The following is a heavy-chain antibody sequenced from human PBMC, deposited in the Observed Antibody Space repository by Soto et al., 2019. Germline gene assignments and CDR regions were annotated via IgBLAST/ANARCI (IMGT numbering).Heavy chain of an antibody. CDR1: GGSIAIGGYY. D-gene: IGHD3-9*01. J-gene: IGHJ4*02. CDR3: ARVKDYYISIDY. V-gene: IGHV4-31*11. CDR2: IYYSGRT. Sequence: SETLSLTCAVSGGSIAIGGYYWSWIRRHPGKGLDWIGYIYYSGRTYYNPSLKSRLTISVDTSKNQFSLGLSSLTAADTALYYCARVKDYYISIDYRGLGTLVTVSS.